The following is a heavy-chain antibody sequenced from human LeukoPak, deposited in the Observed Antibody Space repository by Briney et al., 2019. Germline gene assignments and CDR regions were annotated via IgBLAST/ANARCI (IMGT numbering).Heavy chain of an antibody. D-gene: IGHD1-26*01. CDR1: GGSFSGYY. Sequence: PSETLSLTCAVYGGSFSGYYWSWIRQPSGKGLEWIGYIYYSGSTNYNPSLKSRVTISVDTSKNQFSLKLSSVTAADTAVYYCARVSGRSRAPNWFDPWGQGTLVTVSS. V-gene: IGHV4-59*01. CDR2: IYYSGST. CDR3: ARVSGRSRAPNWFDP. J-gene: IGHJ5*02.